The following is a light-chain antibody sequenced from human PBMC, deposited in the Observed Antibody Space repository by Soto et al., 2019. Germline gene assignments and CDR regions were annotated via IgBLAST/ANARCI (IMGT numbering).Light chain of an antibody. CDR2: DAS. Sequence: DIQMTQSPSTLSGSVGDRVTITCRASQSINNYLNWYQQKPGKAPTLLIYDASTLERGVPSRFSGTGSGTEFTLSIDSLQPDDFATYYCQQYHTSSITFGQGTRLEI. CDR3: QQYHTSSIT. J-gene: IGKJ5*01. V-gene: IGKV1-5*01. CDR1: QSINNY.